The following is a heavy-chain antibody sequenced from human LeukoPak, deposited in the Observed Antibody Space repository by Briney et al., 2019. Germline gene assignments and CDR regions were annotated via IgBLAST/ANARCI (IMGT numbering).Heavy chain of an antibody. J-gene: IGHJ4*02. D-gene: IGHD3-22*01. CDR1: GVTFTNYW. Sequence: GESLRISCKGSGVTFTNYWIGWVRQLPGKGLEWMGLIYPGDSETRYSPSFQGQVTISADKSISTAYLQWSSLKASDAAMYYCARGKYYYDSSGYDVDYWGQGTLVTVSS. V-gene: IGHV5-51*01. CDR3: ARGKYYYDSSGYDVDY. CDR2: IYPGDSET.